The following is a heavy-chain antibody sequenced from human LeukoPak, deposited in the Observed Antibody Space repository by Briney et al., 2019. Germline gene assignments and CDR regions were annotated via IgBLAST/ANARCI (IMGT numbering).Heavy chain of an antibody. CDR3: ARDLSAARRWGYLQH. D-gene: IGHD6-6*01. Sequence: GGSLRLSCAASGFTFSSYSMNWVRQAPGKGLEWVSYISSSSSTIYYADSVKGRFTISRDNAKNSLYLQMNSLRAEDTAVYYCARDLSAARRWGYLQHWGQGTLVTVSS. CDR1: GFTFSSYS. J-gene: IGHJ1*01. CDR2: ISSSSSTI. V-gene: IGHV3-48*01.